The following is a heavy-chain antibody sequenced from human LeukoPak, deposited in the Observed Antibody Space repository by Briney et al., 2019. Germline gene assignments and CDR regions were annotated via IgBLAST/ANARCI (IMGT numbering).Heavy chain of an antibody. CDR2: ITGSGPYM. CDR3: VRDVVAVRGEVYFDY. V-gene: IGHV3-21*06. J-gene: IGHJ4*02. CDR1: GFTFSTFA. D-gene: IGHD3-10*01. Sequence: PGGSLRLSFAASGFTFSTFAMHWVRLSPGKGLEWVSSITGSGPYMLYADSVKHRFTISRDNTKNLLYLEMNSLRAEDTAMYFCVRDVVAVRGEVYFDYWGQGTLVTVSS.